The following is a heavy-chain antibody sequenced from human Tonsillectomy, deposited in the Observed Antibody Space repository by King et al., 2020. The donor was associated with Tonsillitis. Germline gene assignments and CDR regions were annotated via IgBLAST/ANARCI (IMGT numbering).Heavy chain of an antibody. Sequence: QLQESGPGLVKPSETLSLTCTVSGGSISSSSYYWGWIRQPPGKGLEWIGSIYYSGSTYYNPSLKSRVTISVDTSKNQFSLKLSSVTAADTAVYYCARHGAVAGWGSDAFDIWGQGTMVTVSS. CDR3: ARHGAVAGWGSDAFDI. J-gene: IGHJ3*02. V-gene: IGHV4-39*01. CDR1: GGSISSSSYY. CDR2: IYYSGST. D-gene: IGHD6-19*01.